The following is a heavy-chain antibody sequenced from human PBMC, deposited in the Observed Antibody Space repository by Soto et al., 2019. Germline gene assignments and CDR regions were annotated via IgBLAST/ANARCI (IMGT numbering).Heavy chain of an antibody. CDR3: AKAAPYYDFWSGYYDY. V-gene: IGHV3-23*01. CDR1: GFTFSSYA. Sequence: GGSLRLSCAAPGFTFSSYAMSWVRQAPGKGLEWVSAISGSGGSTYYADSVKGRFTISRDNSKNTLYLQMNSLRAEDTAVYYCAKAAPYYDFWSGYYDYWGQGTLVTVSS. D-gene: IGHD3-3*01. CDR2: ISGSGGST. J-gene: IGHJ4*02.